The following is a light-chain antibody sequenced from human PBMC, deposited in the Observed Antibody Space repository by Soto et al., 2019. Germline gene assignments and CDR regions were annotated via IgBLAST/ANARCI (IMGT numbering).Light chain of an antibody. CDR1: QSVSSN. CDR2: GAS. Sequence: EIVMTPSPATLSVSPGERATLSCRASQSVSSNLAWYQQKPGQAPRLLIYGASTRATGIPARFSGSGSGTEFTLTISSLQSEDFAVYYCQQYNKWPLITFGQGTRLEIK. CDR3: QQYNKWPLIT. J-gene: IGKJ5*01. V-gene: IGKV3-15*01.